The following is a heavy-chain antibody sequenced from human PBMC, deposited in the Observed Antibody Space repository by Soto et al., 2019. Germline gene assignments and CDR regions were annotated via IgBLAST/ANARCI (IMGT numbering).Heavy chain of an antibody. CDR1: GGSVNGYY. V-gene: IGHV4-34*02. CDR3: ATRITVFGLLIPPFDP. D-gene: IGHD3-3*01. J-gene: IGHJ5*02. Sequence: QVHLQQWGAGLLKPSETLSLTCAVYGGSVNGYYWNWIRQPPGKGLEWIGEINHTGGTNYNPSLNSRVTMSVDTSKTQFSLRLSSVTAADTAIYYCATRITVFGLLIPPFDPWGQGTQVTGSS. CDR2: INHTGGT.